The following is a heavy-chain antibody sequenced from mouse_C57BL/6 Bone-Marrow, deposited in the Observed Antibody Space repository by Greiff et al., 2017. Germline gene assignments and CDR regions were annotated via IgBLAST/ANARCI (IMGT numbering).Heavy chain of an antibody. J-gene: IGHJ2*01. D-gene: IGHD2-4*01. V-gene: IGHV1-64*01. CDR1: GYTFTSYW. CDR2: IHPNSGST. CDR3: ARWGYYDYDGYYFDY. Sequence: QVQLQQSGAELVKPGASVKLSCKASGYTFTSYWMHWVKQRPGQGLEWIGMIHPNSGSTNYNEKFKSKDTLTVDKSSSPAYMQRSSLTSEDSAVYYCARWGYYDYDGYYFDYWGQGTTLTVSS.